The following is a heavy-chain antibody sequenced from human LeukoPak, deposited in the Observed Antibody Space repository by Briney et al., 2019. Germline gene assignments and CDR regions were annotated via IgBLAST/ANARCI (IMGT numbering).Heavy chain of an antibody. V-gene: IGHV2-70*11. CDR3: ARTPPYYYDSSGYYYGWFDP. Sequence: TLSLTCGVSGYSFSSGYYWAWIRQPPGKALEWLARIDWDDDKYYSTSLKTRLTISKDTSKNQVVLTMTNMDPVDTATYYCARTPPYYYDSSGYYYGWFDPWGQGTLVTVSS. CDR1: GYSFSSGYYW. CDR2: IDWDDDK. D-gene: IGHD3-22*01. J-gene: IGHJ5*02.